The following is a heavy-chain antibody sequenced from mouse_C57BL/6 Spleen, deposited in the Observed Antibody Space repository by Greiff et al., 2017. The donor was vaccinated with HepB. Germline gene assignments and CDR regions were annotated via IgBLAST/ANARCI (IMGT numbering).Heavy chain of an antibody. CDR2: IYPRSGNT. D-gene: IGHD2-5*01. CDR1: GYTFTSYG. J-gene: IGHJ2*01. Sequence: VQLQQSGAELARPGASVKLSCKASGYTFTSYGISWVKQRTGQGLEWIGEIYPRSGNTYYNEKFKGKATLTADKSSSTAYMELRSLTSEDSAVYFCAREDSNHDYWGQGTTLTVSS. V-gene: IGHV1-81*01. CDR3: AREDSNHDY.